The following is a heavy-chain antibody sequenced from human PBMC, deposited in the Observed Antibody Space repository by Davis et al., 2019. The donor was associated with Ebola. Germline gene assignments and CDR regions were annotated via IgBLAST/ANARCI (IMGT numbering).Heavy chain of an antibody. Sequence: PGGSLRLSCAASGLTFSGYRVNWVRQAPGKGLEWVSSISSRSNYIYYADSLKGRFTISRDNAKNSGYLEMNSLRAEDTAVYYCARAQEMATNVPGYWGQGTVVIVSS. CDR1: GLTFSGYR. J-gene: IGHJ4*02. V-gene: IGHV3-21*01. D-gene: IGHD5-24*01. CDR2: ISSRSNYI. CDR3: ARAQEMATNVPGY.